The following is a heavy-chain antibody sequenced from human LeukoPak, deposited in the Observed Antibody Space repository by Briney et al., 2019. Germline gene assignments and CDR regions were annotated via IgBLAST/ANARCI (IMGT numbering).Heavy chain of an antibody. D-gene: IGHD6-19*01. CDR3: ANVWAGGWYGGVNWFDP. Sequence: VGSLRLSCAASGLTLSSYAMGWVLQAPGKGLGWVLAISGSGGSTYYTDSVKGRFTISRDNSKNTLYLQMNSLRAADTAVYYCANVWAGGWYGGVNWFDPWGQGTLVTVSS. CDR1: GLTLSSYA. CDR2: ISGSGGST. J-gene: IGHJ5*02. V-gene: IGHV3-23*01.